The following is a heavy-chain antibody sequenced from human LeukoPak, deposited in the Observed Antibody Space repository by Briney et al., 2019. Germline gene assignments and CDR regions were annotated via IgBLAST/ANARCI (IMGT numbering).Heavy chain of an antibody. J-gene: IGHJ4*02. D-gene: IGHD2-2*02. CDR3: ARHRIHKYCSSTSCYTDYFDY. CDR2: INHSGST. Sequence: SETLSLTCAVYGGSFSGYYWSWIRQPPGKGLEWIGEINHSGSTNYNPSLKSRVTISVDTSKNQFSLKLGSVTAADTAVYYCARHRIHKYCSSTSCYTDYFDYWGQGTLVTVSS. V-gene: IGHV4-34*01. CDR1: GGSFSGYY.